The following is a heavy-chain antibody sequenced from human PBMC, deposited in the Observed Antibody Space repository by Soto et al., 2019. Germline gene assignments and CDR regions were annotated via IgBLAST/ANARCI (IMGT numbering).Heavy chain of an antibody. D-gene: IGHD3-10*01. V-gene: IGHV1-46*01. CDR2: INPSGGST. CDR3: ARDLPLNYYGSGSYYNYFDY. J-gene: IGHJ4*02. CDR1: GYTFTSYY. Sequence: ASVKVSCKASGYTFTSYYMHWVRQAPGQGLEWMGIINPSGGSTSYAQKFQGRVTMTRDTSTSTVYMELSSLRSEDMAVYYCARDLPLNYYGSGSYYNYFDYWGQGTLVTVSS.